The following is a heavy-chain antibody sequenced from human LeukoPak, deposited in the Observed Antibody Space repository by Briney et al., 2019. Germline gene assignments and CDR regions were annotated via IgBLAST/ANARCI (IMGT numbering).Heavy chain of an antibody. CDR2: INHSGST. CDR1: GGSFSGYY. J-gene: IGHJ6*02. D-gene: IGHD3-22*01. CDR3: ARVSYITMIVVVMDYGMDV. Sequence: SETLSLTCAVYGGSFSGYYWSWIRQPPGKGLEWIGEINHSGSTNYNPSLKSRVTISVDTSKNQFSLKLSPVTAADTAVYYCARVSYITMIVVVMDYGMDVWGQGTTVTVSS. V-gene: IGHV4-34*01.